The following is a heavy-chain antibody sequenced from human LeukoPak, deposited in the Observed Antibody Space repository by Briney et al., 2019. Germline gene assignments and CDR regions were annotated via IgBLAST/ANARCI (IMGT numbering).Heavy chain of an antibody. J-gene: IGHJ4*02. D-gene: IGHD4-17*01. CDR2: IYYSGSA. CDR3: AREGTVRYYFDY. CDR1: GGSVSSGSYY. Sequence: SETLSPTCSVSGGSVSSGSYYWSWIRQSPGKGLEWIGYIYYSGSANYNPSLKSRVTISVDTSKSQFSLKLSSVTAADTAVYYCAREGTVRYYFDYWGQGTLVTVSS. V-gene: IGHV4-61*01.